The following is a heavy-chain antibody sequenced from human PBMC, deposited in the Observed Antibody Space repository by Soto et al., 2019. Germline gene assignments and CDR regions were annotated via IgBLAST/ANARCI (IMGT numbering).Heavy chain of an antibody. V-gene: IGHV3-9*01. J-gene: IGHJ3*02. CDR1: GFTFDDYA. CDR3: AKGSLKGTIAAAGRLGAFDI. D-gene: IGHD6-13*01. CDR2: ISWNSGSI. Sequence: GGSLRLSCAASGFTFDDYAMHWVRQAPGKGLEWVSGISWNSGSIGYADSVKGRFTISRDNAKNSLYLQMNSLRAEDTALYYCAKGSLKGTIAAAGRLGAFDIWGQGTMVTVSS.